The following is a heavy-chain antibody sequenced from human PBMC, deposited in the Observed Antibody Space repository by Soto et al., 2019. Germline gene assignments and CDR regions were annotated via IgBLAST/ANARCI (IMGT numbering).Heavy chain of an antibody. CDR1: GLTFCSYS. D-gene: IGHD2-8*02. V-gene: IGHV3-21*04. Sequence: GGSLRLSCAASGLTFCSYSMNWVRQAPGKGLEWVSSISSSSSYVYYADSVKGRFTISRDNAKNSLYLQMNSLKAEDTAVYYCARDRGSGRYWGQGTLVTVSS. CDR3: ARDRGSGRY. J-gene: IGHJ4*02. CDR2: ISSSSSYV.